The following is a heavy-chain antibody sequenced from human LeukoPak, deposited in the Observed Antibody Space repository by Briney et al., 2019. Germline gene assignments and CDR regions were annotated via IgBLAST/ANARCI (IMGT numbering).Heavy chain of an antibody. CDR2: IKQDGSVK. V-gene: IGHV3-7*01. J-gene: IGHJ4*02. Sequence: EGSLRLSCAASGFTLSSYWMSWVRQAPGKGLEWVARIKQDGSVKHYVDSVKGRFTISRDNAKNSVYLQMNTLRAEDTAVYYCARYIETPRRDLDYWGQGTLVTVSS. CDR1: GFTLSSYW. D-gene: IGHD4-23*01. CDR3: ARYIETPRRDLDY.